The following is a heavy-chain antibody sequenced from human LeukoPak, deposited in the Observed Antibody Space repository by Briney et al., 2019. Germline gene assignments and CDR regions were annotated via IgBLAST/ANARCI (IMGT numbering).Heavy chain of an antibody. CDR3: ARVSGSYPRPFDY. V-gene: IGHV4-31*03. J-gene: IGHJ4*02. CDR2: IYYSGST. Sequence: PSETLSLTCTVSGGSISSGGYYWSWIRQHPGKGLEWIGYIYYSGSTYYNPSLKSRVTISVDTSKNQFSLKLSSVTAADTAVYYCARVSGSYPRPFDYWGQRTLVTVSS. CDR1: GGSISSGGYY. D-gene: IGHD1-26*01.